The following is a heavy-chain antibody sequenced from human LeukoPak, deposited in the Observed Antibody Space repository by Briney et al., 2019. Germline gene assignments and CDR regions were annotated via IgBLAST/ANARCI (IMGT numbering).Heavy chain of an antibody. Sequence: SETLSLTCAVSGDSISSSSYSWGWIRQPPGKGLEWIGSIYYSGSTYHNPSLKSRVTISVDASKNQFFLKLSSVTAADTAVYYCARHSDCVTSSCYTGYFDYWGQGTLVTVSS. CDR1: GDSISSSSYS. J-gene: IGHJ4*02. V-gene: IGHV4-39*01. D-gene: IGHD2-2*02. CDR3: ARHSDCVTSSCYTGYFDY. CDR2: IYYSGST.